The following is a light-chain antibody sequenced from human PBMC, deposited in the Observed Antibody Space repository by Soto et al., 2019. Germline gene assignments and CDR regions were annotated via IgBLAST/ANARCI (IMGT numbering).Light chain of an antibody. CDR1: SSKIGAGYD. Sequence: QSVLTQPPSVSGAPGQRVTISCTGSSSKIGAGYDVHWYQQLPGTAPKLLIYGDNNRPSGVPDRFSGSKSGTSASLAITALQAEDEADYYCQSYDSSLSAGVFGGGTKLTVL. CDR3: QSYDSSLSAGV. V-gene: IGLV1-40*01. J-gene: IGLJ3*02. CDR2: GDN.